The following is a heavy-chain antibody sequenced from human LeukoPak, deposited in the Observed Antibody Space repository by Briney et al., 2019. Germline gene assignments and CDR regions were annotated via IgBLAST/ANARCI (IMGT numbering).Heavy chain of an antibody. J-gene: IGHJ4*02. D-gene: IGHD3-22*01. CDR2: IYYSGGT. Sequence: SETLSLTCTVSGGSISSYYCSWLRQAPGEGLEWIGDIYYSGGTNYNPSLRSRVAISIDTSKNQLSLNLSSVTAAGTAVYYCARVSDTSGYCYHLDYWGQGTLVTVSS. CDR1: GGSISSYY. CDR3: ARVSDTSGYCYHLDY. V-gene: IGHV4-59*01.